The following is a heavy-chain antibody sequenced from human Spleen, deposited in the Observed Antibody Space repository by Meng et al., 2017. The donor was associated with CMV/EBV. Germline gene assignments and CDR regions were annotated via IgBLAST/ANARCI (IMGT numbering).Heavy chain of an antibody. D-gene: IGHD3-16*01. CDR3: ARDGGLSYYYFGLDV. CDR1: GDSVSDDGVT. Sequence: SETLSLTCAISGDSVSDDGVTWNWIRQSPSRGLEWLGRTYYRSQWFYDYAVSVKDRITINPDTSKNQFSLQVKSVTSEDTAVYYCARDGGLSYYYFGLDVWGHGTTVTVSS. V-gene: IGHV6-1*01. J-gene: IGHJ6*02. CDR2: TYYRSQWFY.